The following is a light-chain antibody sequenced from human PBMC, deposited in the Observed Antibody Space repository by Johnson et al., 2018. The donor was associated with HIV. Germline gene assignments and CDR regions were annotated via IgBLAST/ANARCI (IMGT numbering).Light chain of an antibody. J-gene: IGLJ1*01. Sequence: QSILTQPPSVSVAPGQKVTISCSGSSSNIGNNYVSWYQQLPRTAPKLLIYDNNKRPSGIPDRFSGSKSGTSATLGITGLQTGDEADYYCGTWDSSLSAGGVFGTGTKVTVL. V-gene: IGLV1-51*01. CDR1: SSNIGNNY. CDR3: GTWDSSLSAGGV. CDR2: DNN.